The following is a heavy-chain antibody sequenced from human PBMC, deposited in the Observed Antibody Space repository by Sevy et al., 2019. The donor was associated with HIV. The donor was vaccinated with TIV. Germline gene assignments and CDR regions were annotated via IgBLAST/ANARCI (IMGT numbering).Heavy chain of an antibody. Sequence: GGSLRLSCAASGFAFRTYAFHWVRQAPGRGLEWVGLISSNGDNAFYANSVMGRFTISRDNSMNTLYLELNNLTPDDTAVYYCARGPEWELASFLAHWGQGTLVTVSS. J-gene: IGHJ4*02. CDR2: ISSNGDNA. V-gene: IGHV3-30-3*01. D-gene: IGHD1-26*01. CDR1: GFAFRTYA. CDR3: ARGPEWELASFLAH.